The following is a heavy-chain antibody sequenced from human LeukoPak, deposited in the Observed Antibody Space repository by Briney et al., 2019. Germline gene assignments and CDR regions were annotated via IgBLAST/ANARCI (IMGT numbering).Heavy chain of an antibody. D-gene: IGHD3-10*01. CDR1: GFTVSSNF. CDR3: ASTIWFWTPRMDS. V-gene: IGHV3-53*01. CDR2: IYAAGTT. Sequence: GGSLRLSGAASGFTVSSNFMSWVRQAPGKGLEWISVIYAAGTTFYIDSVKGRFTISRDNSKNTLFLQMNSLRVEDTAVYYCASTIWFWTPRMDSGGQGTLVTVSS. J-gene: IGHJ4*02.